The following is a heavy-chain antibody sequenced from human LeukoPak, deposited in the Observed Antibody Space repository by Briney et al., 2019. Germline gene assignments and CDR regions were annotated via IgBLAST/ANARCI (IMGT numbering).Heavy chain of an antibody. J-gene: IGHJ4*02. V-gene: IGHV4-34*01. CDR1: GGSFSGYY. CDR3: AGVNYYDSSGYYSEGFDY. Sequence: SETLSLTCAVYGGSFSGYYWSWIRQPPGKGLEWIGEINHSGSTNYNPSLKSRVTMSVDTSKNQFSLKLSSVTAADTAVYYCAGVNYYDSSGYYSEGFDYWGQGTLVTVSS. CDR2: INHSGST. D-gene: IGHD3-22*01.